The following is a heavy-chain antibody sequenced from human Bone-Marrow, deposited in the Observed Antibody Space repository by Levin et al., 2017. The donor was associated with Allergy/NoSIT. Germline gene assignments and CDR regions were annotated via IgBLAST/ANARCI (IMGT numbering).Heavy chain of an antibody. Sequence: GGSLRLSCVASGFTNYGMHWVRQAPGKGLEWVAVIWYDGSKIYYGDSVKGRFTISRDYSKNTLYLQMNSLRVEDTAVYYCARWGGDRVYYFDYWGQGTLVTVSS. D-gene: IGHD2-21*02. V-gene: IGHV3-33*08. CDR1: GFTNYG. J-gene: IGHJ4*02. CDR3: ARWGGDRVYYFDY. CDR2: IWYDGSKI.